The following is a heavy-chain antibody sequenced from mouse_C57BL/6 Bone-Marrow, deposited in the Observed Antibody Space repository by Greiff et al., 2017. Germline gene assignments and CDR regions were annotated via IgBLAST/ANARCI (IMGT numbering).Heavy chain of an antibody. V-gene: IGHV5-17*01. J-gene: IGHJ2*01. CDR2: ISTGSSTI. Sequence: EVQLVESGGGLVKPGGSLKLSCAASGFTFSDYGMHWVRQAPEKGLEWVAYISTGSSTIYYAATVKGRFTISRDNAKNTLFLQMTRLRSEDTAVYYCARDYGDYWGQGTTLTVSS. D-gene: IGHD1-1*02. CDR1: GFTFSDYG. CDR3: ARDYGDY.